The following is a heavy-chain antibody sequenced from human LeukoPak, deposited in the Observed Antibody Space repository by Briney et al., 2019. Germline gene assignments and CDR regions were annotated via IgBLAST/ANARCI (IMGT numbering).Heavy chain of an antibody. D-gene: IGHD4-17*01. CDR1: GFTFSSYW. V-gene: IGHV3-48*04. CDR3: ARDRLRIDY. J-gene: IGHJ4*02. Sequence: GGSLRLSCAASGFTFSSYWMHWVRQAPGKGLEWVSYISSSGTTIYYADSVKGRFTISRENAKNSLYLQMNSLRAEDTAVYYCARDRLRIDYWGQGTLVTVSS. CDR2: ISSSGTTI.